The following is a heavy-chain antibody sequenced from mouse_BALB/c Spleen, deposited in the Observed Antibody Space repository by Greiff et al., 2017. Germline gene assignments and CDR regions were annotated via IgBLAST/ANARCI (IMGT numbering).Heavy chain of an antibody. J-gene: IGHJ2*01. CDR2: ISSGGSYT. CDR3: ARQNGYKNFCDY. CDR1: GFTFSSYG. D-gene: IGHD1-2*01. V-gene: IGHV5-6*01. Sequence: EVMLVESGGDLVKPGGSLKLSCAASGFTFSSYGMSWVRQTPDKRLEWVATISSGGSYTYYPDSVKGRFTISRDNAKNTLYLQMSSLKSEDTAMYYCARQNGYKNFCDYWGQGTTLTVSS.